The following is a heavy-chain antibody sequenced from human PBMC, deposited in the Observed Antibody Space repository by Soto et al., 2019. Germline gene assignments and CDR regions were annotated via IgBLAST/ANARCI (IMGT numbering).Heavy chain of an antibody. CDR2: IIPIFGTA. D-gene: IGHD2-15*01. J-gene: IGHJ4*02. Sequence: GASVKVSCKASGGTFSSYAISWVRQTPGQGLEWMGGIIPIFGTANYAQKFQGRVTMTRDTSATTVYMELSGLRSEDTAVYYCVRPKRHCSGGSCYSGPFNYWGQGTLVTVSP. V-gene: IGHV1-69*05. CDR3: VRPKRHCSGGSCYSGPFNY. CDR1: GGTFSSYA.